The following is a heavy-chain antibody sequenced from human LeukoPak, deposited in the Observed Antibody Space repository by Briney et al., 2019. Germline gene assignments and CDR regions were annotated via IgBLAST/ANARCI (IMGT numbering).Heavy chain of an antibody. V-gene: IGHV3-30*18. D-gene: IGHD3-22*01. CDR1: GFTFSSYG. CDR2: ISYDGSNK. Sequence: PGRSLRLPCAASGFTFSSYGMHWVRQAPGKGLEWVAVISYDGSNKYYADSVKGRFTISRDNSKNTLYLQMNSLRAEVTAVYYCAKDFKDSSAYYPGYWGQGTLVTVSS. CDR3: AKDFKDSSAYYPGY. J-gene: IGHJ4*02.